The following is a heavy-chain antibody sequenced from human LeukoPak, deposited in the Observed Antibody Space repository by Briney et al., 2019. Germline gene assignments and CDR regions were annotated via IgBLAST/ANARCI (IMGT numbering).Heavy chain of an antibody. V-gene: IGHV3-15*01. D-gene: IGHD3-10*01. Sequence: GGSLRLSCAASGVTFSNAWMTWVRQAPGKGLEWVGRIKSRSDAGTTDYAAPVKGRFTISRDDSKNTLYLQMNSLKTEDTAVYYCTTDLGITMIRGVFVFWGQGTLVTVSS. CDR1: GVTFSNAW. CDR2: IKSRSDAGTT. CDR3: TTDLGITMIRGVFVF. J-gene: IGHJ4*02.